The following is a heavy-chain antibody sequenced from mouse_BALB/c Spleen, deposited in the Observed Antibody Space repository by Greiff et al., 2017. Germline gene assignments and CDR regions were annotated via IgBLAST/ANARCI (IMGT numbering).Heavy chain of an antibody. Sequence: EVKLVESGGGLVKPGGSLKLSCAASGFTFSSYAMSWVRHSPEKRLEWVAEISSGGSYTYYPDTVTGRFTISRDNAKNTLYLEMSSLRSEDTAMYYCARDGSSYEAWFAYWGQGTLVTVSA. D-gene: IGHD1-1*01. CDR2: ISSGGSYT. J-gene: IGHJ3*01. CDR1: GFTFSSYA. V-gene: IGHV5-9-4*01. CDR3: ARDGSSYEAWFAY.